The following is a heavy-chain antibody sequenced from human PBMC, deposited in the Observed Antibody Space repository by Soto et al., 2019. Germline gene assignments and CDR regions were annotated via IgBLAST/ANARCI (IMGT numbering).Heavy chain of an antibody. Sequence: EVQLVESGGGLVQPGESLRLSCAASGFTFSNYWMHWVRQAPGKGLVWVSRIDSDGSRITYADFVKGRFTISRDNAKNTVYLHMNSLTAEDTAVYYCVRTSLVVAVATREDLWGQGTLVTVSS. CDR2: IDSDGSRI. CDR1: GFTFSNYW. V-gene: IGHV3-74*01. J-gene: IGHJ4*02. CDR3: VRTSLVVAVATREDL. D-gene: IGHD2-15*01.